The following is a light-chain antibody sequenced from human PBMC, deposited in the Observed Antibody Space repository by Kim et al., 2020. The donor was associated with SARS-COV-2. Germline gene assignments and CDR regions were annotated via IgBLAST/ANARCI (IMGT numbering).Light chain of an antibody. CDR1: KSVSSNY. CDR2: GAS. Sequence: LSPGERATLSCRASKSVSSNYLTWYQQKPGQAPRLLIYGASSRATGIPDRFSGSGSGTDFTLTISGLEPEDFAVYYCQQYGSSPYTFGQGTKLEI. V-gene: IGKV3-20*01. J-gene: IGKJ2*01. CDR3: QQYGSSPYT.